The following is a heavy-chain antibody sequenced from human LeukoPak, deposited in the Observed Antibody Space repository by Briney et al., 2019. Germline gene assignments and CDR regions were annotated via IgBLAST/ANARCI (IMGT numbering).Heavy chain of an antibody. CDR2: MNPNSGNT. Sequence: ASVTVSCKASGYTFTSYYMHWVRQATGQGLEWMGWMNPNSGNTGYAQKFQGRVTITRNTSISTAYMELSSLRSEDTAVYYCARRYHSSSWYYFDYWGQGTLVTVSS. CDR3: ARRYHSSSWYYFDY. V-gene: IGHV1-8*03. CDR1: GYTFTSYY. J-gene: IGHJ4*02. D-gene: IGHD6-13*01.